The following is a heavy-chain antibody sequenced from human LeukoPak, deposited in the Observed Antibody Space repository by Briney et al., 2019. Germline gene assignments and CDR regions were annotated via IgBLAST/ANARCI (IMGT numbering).Heavy chain of an antibody. J-gene: IGHJ4*02. CDR1: GGTFRSYA. Sequence: SVKDSCKASGGTFRSYASSEVRQALGQRLEWMGRIIPIFGTANYAQKFQGRGTITADESTSTAYMELSSLRSEDTAVYYCARGGREANFIAVAENFDYWGQGTLVTVSS. CDR3: ARGGREANFIAVAENFDY. V-gene: IGHV1-69*13. CDR2: IIPIFGTA. D-gene: IGHD6-19*01.